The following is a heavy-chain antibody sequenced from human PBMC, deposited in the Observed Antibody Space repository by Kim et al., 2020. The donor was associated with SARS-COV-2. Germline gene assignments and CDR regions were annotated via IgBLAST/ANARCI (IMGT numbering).Heavy chain of an antibody. J-gene: IGHJ6*02. V-gene: IGHV1-18*04. D-gene: IGHD6-13*01. CDR1: GYTFTSYG. Sequence: ASVKVSCKASGYTFTSYGISWVRQAPGQGLEWMGWISAYNGNTNYAQKLQGRVTMTTDTSTSTAYMELRSLRSDDTAVYYCARGAAAAGTDYYYGMDVWGPGTTVTVSS. CDR3: ARGAAAAGTDYYYGMDV. CDR2: ISAYNGNT.